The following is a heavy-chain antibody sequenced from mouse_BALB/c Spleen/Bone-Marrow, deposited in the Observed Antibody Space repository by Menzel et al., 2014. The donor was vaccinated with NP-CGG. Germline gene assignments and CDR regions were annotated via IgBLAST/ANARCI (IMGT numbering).Heavy chain of an antibody. CDR1: GCAFTSYC. Sequence: QVQLQQSGAELVKPGASVKLSCKASGCAFTSYCMYWVKQRPGQGLEWIGEINPSNGGADFNEKFKIKATLTVDKSSSTPYMQLSSLTSEDSAVYYCTTSRGYNWFAYWGQRALVTVSA. D-gene: IGHD3-1*01. CDR2: INPSNGGA. J-gene: IGHJ3*01. V-gene: IGHV1S16*01. CDR3: TTSRGYNWFAY.